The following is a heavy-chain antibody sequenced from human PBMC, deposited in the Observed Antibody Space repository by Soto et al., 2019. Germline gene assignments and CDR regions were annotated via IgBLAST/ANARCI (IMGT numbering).Heavy chain of an antibody. CDR3: ARDRYCSGGSCYHFDY. J-gene: IGHJ4*02. Sequence: QVQLVQSGAEVKKPGASVKVSCKASGYTFTSYGIIWVRQAPGQGLEWMGWISAYNGNTNYAQKLQGRVTMTTDTSTSTAYLELRSRRSDDTAVYYCARDRYCSGGSCYHFDYWGQGTLVTVSS. D-gene: IGHD2-15*01. V-gene: IGHV1-18*01. CDR2: ISAYNGNT. CDR1: GYTFTSYG.